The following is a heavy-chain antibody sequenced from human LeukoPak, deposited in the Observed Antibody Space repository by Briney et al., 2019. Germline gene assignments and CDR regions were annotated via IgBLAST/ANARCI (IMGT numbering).Heavy chain of an antibody. D-gene: IGHD3-9*01. CDR2: ISYDGSNK. V-gene: IGHV3-30*03. CDR3: ARGVVRYFDY. Sequence: GGSLRLSCAASGFTFSSYGMHWVRQAPGKGLEWVAVISYDGSNKYYADSVKGRFTISRDNAKNSLYLQMNSLRAEDTAVYYCARGVVRYFDYWGQGALVTVSS. J-gene: IGHJ4*02. CDR1: GFTFSSYG.